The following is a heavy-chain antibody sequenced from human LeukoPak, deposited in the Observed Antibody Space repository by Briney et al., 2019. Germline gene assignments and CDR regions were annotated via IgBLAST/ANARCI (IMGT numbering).Heavy chain of an antibody. CDR1: GFTFSASA. Sequence: QPGGSLKLSCAASGFTFSASAMHWVRQASGKGLEWVGRIRNKANGYETAYAASVKRRFIISRDDSKNTAYLQMNSLRAGDTAVYYCAKAGNSALRLGELSLHGSWVSYWYFDLWGRGTLVTVSS. CDR2: IRNKANGYET. D-gene: IGHD3-16*02. V-gene: IGHV3-73*01. J-gene: IGHJ2*01. CDR3: AKAGNSALRLGELSLHGSWVSYWYFDL.